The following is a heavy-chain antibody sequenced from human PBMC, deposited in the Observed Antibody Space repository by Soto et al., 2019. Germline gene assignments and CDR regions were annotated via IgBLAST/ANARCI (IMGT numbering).Heavy chain of an antibody. Sequence: SVKVSCKASGGTFSSYAISWVRQAPGQGLEWMGGIIPIFGTANYAQKFQGRVTITADKSTSTAYMELSSLRSEDTAVYYCARSSPPGSSSHTQFDYWGQGTLVTVSS. CDR2: IIPIFGTA. J-gene: IGHJ4*02. CDR1: GGTFSSYA. CDR3: ARSSPPGSSSHTQFDY. D-gene: IGHD6-13*01. V-gene: IGHV1-69*06.